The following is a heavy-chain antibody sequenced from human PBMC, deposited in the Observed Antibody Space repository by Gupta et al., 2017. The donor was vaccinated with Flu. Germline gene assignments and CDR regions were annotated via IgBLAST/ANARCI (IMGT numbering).Heavy chain of an antibody. CDR3: ARAFDPIHYYGMDV. CDR2: ISHSGSTI. J-gene: IGHJ6*02. CDR1: GFIFSNYE. Sequence: EVQLVESGGGLVQPGGSLRLYCVASGFIFSNYEMTWVRQAPGKGLEWVSYISHSGSTISYADSVKGRFTISRDNAQNSLYLQMSSLRAEDTAVYYCARAFDPIHYYGMDVWGQGTTVTVSS. D-gene: IGHD3-9*01. V-gene: IGHV3-48*03.